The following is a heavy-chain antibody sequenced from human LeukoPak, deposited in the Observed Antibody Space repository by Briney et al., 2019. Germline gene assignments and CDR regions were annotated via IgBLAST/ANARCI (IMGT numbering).Heavy chain of an antibody. D-gene: IGHD3-3*01. J-gene: IGHJ5*01. CDR2: ISGSGGST. CDR1: GFTFSSYA. Sequence: PGGSLRLSCAASGFTFSSYAMSWVRQAPGKGLGWVSAISGSGGSTYYADSVKGRFTISRDNSKNTLYLQMNSLRAEDTAVYYCAKDSNPIFGVVIKQVLTDSWGQGTLVTVSS. CDR3: AKDSNPIFGVVIKQVLTDS. V-gene: IGHV3-23*01.